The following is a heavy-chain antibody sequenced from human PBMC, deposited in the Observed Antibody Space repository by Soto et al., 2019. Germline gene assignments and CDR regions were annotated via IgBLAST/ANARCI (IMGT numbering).Heavy chain of an antibody. J-gene: IGHJ4*02. V-gene: IGHV5-51*01. D-gene: IGHD3-22*01. Sequence: GESLKISCKGSGHIFSNYWIGWVRQMPGKGLEWIGTIYPGDSDTRYSPSFQGHVTITVDKSINTAYLQWNRLKASDTAMYYCARQRLWGTSGYYYFENWGQGTLVTVSS. CDR1: GHIFSNYW. CDR3: ARQRLWGTSGYYYFEN. CDR2: IYPGDSDT.